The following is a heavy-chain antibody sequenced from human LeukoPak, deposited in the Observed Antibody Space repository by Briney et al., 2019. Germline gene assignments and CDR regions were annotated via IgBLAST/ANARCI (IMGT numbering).Heavy chain of an antibody. J-gene: IGHJ4*02. CDR1: GDSINSGGYY. CDR3: ARVRHPGGEAAAGPWGFGY. D-gene: IGHD6-13*01. CDR2: IYATGST. V-gene: IGHV4-61*02. Sequence: SETLSLTCTVSGDSINSGGYYWSWIRQPAGKGLEWIGRIYATGSTNYSPSLKSRVTISLDTSKNHFSLKLTSVTAADTAVYYCARVRHPGGEAAAGPWGFGYWGQGILVTVSS.